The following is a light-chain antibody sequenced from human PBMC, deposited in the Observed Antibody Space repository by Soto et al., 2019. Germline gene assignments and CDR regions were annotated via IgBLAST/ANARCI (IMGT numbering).Light chain of an antibody. V-gene: IGLV2-14*01. CDR1: SSDVGGYNY. Sequence: QSVLTQPASVSGSPGQSITISCTGTSSDVGGYNYVSWYQQHPGEATKLMIYDVSNRPSGLSNRFSGSKSGNTASLTIAGLQAEDEADYYCSSYTSRSTLSFGGGTKLTVL. CDR2: DVS. J-gene: IGLJ2*01. CDR3: SSYTSRSTLS.